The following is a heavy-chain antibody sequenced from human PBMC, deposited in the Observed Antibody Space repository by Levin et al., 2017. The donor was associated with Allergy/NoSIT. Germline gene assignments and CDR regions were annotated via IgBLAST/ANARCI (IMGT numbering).Heavy chain of an antibody. J-gene: IGHJ5*02. D-gene: IGHD6-6*01. CDR1: GGSISSSY. Sequence: SQTLSLTCTVSGGSISSSYWSWIRQPPGKGLEYIGFIYFSGTSNYNPSLKSRVTMSVDTSKNQFSLKLTSVTAADTAVYYCAREIGQLGWFDPWGQGTLVTVSS. V-gene: IGHV4-59*01. CDR2: IYFSGTS. CDR3: AREIGQLGWFDP.